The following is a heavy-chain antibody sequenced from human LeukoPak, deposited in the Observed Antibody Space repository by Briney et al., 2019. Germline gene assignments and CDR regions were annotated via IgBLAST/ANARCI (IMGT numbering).Heavy chain of an antibody. CDR1: GYRFTSYY. Sequence: VKVSCKASGYRFTSYYINWVRQATGHGPEWMGWMNPHSGDADYAQKFQGRVTMTRSTSIGTAYMVLNSLTAEDTAVYYCARVCSGGSCLDYWGQGTLVTVSS. J-gene: IGHJ4*02. CDR2: MNPHSGDA. D-gene: IGHD2-15*01. CDR3: ARVCSGGSCLDY. V-gene: IGHV1-8*01.